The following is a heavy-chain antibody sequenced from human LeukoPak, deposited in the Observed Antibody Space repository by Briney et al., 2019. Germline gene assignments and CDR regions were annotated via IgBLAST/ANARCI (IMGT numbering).Heavy chain of an antibody. CDR3: ARALRLAVNFDC. CDR2: IDSDGSST. Sequence: PGGSLRLSCAASGFTFSGYWMHWVRQAPGKGLVWVSHIDSDGSSTRYADSVKGRFTISRDNAKSTLYLQMNSLRAEDTAVYYCARALRLAVNFDCWGQGTLVTVSS. CDR1: GFTFSGYW. D-gene: IGHD6-19*01. J-gene: IGHJ4*02. V-gene: IGHV3-74*01.